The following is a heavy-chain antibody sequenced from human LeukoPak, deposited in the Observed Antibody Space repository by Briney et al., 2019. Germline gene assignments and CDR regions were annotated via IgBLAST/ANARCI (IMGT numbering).Heavy chain of an antibody. CDR1: GGSISSYY. CDR3: ARYRGIAATYYFDY. V-gene: IGHV4-4*07. J-gene: IGHJ4*02. CDR2: IYTSGST. Sequence: SETLSLTCTVSGGSISSYYWSWIRQPAGKGLEWIGRIYTSGSTNYSPSLKSRVTMSVDTSKNQFSLKLSSVTAADTAVYYCARYRGIAATYYFDYWGQGTLVTVSS. D-gene: IGHD6-13*01.